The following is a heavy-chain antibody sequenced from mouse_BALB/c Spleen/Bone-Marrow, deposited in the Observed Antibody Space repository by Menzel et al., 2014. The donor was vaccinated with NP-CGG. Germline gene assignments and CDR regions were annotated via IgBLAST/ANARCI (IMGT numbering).Heavy chain of an antibody. Sequence: DVMLVESGGGLVRPGGSLKLSCAASGFTFSDYYMYWVRQTPEKRLEWVATISDGGSYTLYPDSVKGRFTISRDNAKNKLYLQMSSLKSEDTAMYYCARDGDYTYAWFAYWGQGTLVTVSA. J-gene: IGHJ3*01. V-gene: IGHV5-4*02. CDR3: ARDGDYTYAWFAY. CDR2: ISDGGSYT. CDR1: GFTFSDYY. D-gene: IGHD2-14*01.